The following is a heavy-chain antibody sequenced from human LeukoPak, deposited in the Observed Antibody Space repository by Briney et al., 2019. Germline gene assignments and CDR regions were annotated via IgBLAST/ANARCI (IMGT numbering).Heavy chain of an antibody. CDR3: ARGSSVFGDYVHYFDC. CDR1: GFTFSSYA. CDR2: ISYDGSNK. J-gene: IGHJ4*02. V-gene: IGHV3-30-3*01. Sequence: GRSLRLSCAASGFTFSSYAMHWVRQAPGKGLEWVAVISYDGSNKYYADSVKGRFTISRDNSKNTLYLQMNSLRAEDTAVYYCARGSSVFGDYVHYFDCWGQGTLVSISS. D-gene: IGHD4-17*01.